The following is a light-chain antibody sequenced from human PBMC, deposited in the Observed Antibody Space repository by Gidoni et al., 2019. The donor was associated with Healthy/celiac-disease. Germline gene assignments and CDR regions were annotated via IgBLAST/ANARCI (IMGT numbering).Light chain of an antibody. CDR3: QQLNSYPPLIT. J-gene: IGKJ5*01. CDR1: QGISSY. Sequence: IQLTQSPSFLSASVGDRVTITCWASQGISSYLAWYQQKPGKAPKLLIYAATTLQSGVPSRFSGSGSGTEFTLTISSLQPEDFATYYCQQLNSYPPLITFGQGTRLEIK. CDR2: AAT. V-gene: IGKV1-9*01.